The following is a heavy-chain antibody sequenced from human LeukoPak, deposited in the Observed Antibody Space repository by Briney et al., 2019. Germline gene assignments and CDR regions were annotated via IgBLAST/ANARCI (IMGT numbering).Heavy chain of an antibody. V-gene: IGHV1-18*01. J-gene: IGHJ6*03. CDR1: GYTFTSYG. D-gene: IGHD6-6*01. CDR3: ARDRRSSSLAYYYYYMDV. CDR2: ISAYNGNT. Sequence: GASVKVSCKASGYTFTSYGISWVRQAPGQGLEWMGWISAYNGNTNYAQKLQGRVTMTTDTSTSTAYMELRSLRSDDTAVYYCARDRRSSSLAYYYYYMDVWGKGTTVTVSS.